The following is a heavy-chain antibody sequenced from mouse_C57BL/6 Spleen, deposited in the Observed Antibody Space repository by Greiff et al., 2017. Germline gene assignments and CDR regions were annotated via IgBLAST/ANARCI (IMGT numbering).Heavy chain of an antibody. D-gene: IGHD2-9*01. CDR1: GFTFSDYG. Sequence: EVKLVESGGGLVKPGGSLKLSCAASGFTFSDYGMHWVRQAPEKGLEWVAYISSGSSTIYYADTVKGRFTISRDNAKNTLFLQMTSLRSEDTAMYYCARPSMVTTTGFDYWGQGTTLTVSS. J-gene: IGHJ2*01. CDR2: ISSGSSTI. CDR3: ARPSMVTTTGFDY. V-gene: IGHV5-17*01.